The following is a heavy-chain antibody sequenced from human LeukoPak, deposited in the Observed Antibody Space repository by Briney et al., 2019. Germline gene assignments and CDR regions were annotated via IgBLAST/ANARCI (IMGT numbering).Heavy chain of an antibody. V-gene: IGHV3-21*01. J-gene: IGHJ4*02. D-gene: IGHD6-6*01. Sequence: GGSLRLSCAASGFTFSSYTMNWVRQVPGKGLEWVPGISSSSTYKYYADSEKGRFTISRDNANNSLSLQMNSLRAEDTAVYYCARLGTEPYSGSSVGSYWGQGTLVTVSS. CDR3: ARLGTEPYSGSSVGSY. CDR1: GFTFSSYT. CDR2: ISSSSTYK.